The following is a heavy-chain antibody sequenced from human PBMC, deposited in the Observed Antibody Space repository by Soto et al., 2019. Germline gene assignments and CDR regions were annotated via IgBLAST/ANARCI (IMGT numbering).Heavy chain of an antibody. CDR2: ISSSGSTI. Sequence: LRLSCSASGXTFSDYYMSWIRQAPGKGLEWVSYISSSGSTIYYADSVKGRFTISRDNAKNSLYLQMNSLRAEDTAVYYCARGWYDFWSGYYFDYWGQGTLVTVSS. V-gene: IGHV3-11*01. CDR3: ARGWYDFWSGYYFDY. D-gene: IGHD3-3*01. CDR1: GXTFSDYY. J-gene: IGHJ4*02.